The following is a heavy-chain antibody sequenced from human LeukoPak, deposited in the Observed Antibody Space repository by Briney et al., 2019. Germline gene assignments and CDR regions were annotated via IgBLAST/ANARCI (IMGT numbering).Heavy chain of an antibody. CDR3: ARGGYYDSSADY. D-gene: IGHD3-22*01. J-gene: IGHJ4*02. V-gene: IGHV4-59*01. Sequence: SETLSLTCTVSGGSISSYYWSWIPHTPRKGLEWMGYIYYSGSPNYNPSLKSRVTISVDTSKNQFYLKLSSVTAADTAVYYCARGGYYDSSADYWGQGTLVTVSS. CDR2: IYYSGSP. CDR1: GGSISSYY.